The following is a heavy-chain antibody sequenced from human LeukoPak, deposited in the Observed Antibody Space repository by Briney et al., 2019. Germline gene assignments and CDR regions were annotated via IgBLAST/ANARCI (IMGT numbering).Heavy chain of an antibody. J-gene: IGHJ3*02. CDR1: GSSLSSYA. D-gene: IGHD3-22*01. CDR2: TSYSGGTT. V-gene: IGHV3-23*01. CDR3: AKDVTLITTGYDAFDI. Sequence: PGPSLRLSCAPSGSSLSSYAMSWVSHPPRNGMEWVSATSYSGGTTYSADSVKSRFTISRDNSKNMLYLQMISLRAEDTAVYYCAKDVTLITTGYDAFDIWGQGTMVTVSS.